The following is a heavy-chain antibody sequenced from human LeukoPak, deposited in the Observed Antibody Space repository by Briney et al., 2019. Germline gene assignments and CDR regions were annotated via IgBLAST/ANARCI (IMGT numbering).Heavy chain of an antibody. CDR3: ARGTMAYDFWSGYHPYNWFDP. V-gene: IGHV4-34*01. Sequence: SETLSLTCAVYGGSFSGYYWSWIRQPPGKGLEWIGEINHSGSTNYNPSLKSRVTISVDTSKNQFSLKLSSVTAADTAVYYCARGTMAYDFWSGYHPYNWFDPWGHGTLVTVSS. CDR2: INHSGST. J-gene: IGHJ5*02. D-gene: IGHD3-3*01. CDR1: GGSFSGYY.